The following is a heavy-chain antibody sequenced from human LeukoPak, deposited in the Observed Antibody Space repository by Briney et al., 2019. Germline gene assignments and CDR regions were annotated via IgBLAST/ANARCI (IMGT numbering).Heavy chain of an antibody. CDR2: ISAYNGNT. V-gene: IGHV1-18*01. CDR1: GGTFSSYG. CDR3: ARGTRRGIAAAGAIFDY. J-gene: IGHJ4*02. Sequence: GASVKVSCKASGGTFSSYGISWVRQAPGQGLEWMGWISAYNGNTNYAQKLQGRVTMTTDTSTSTAYMELRSLRSDDTAVYYCARGTRRGIAAAGAIFDYWGQGTLVTVSS. D-gene: IGHD6-13*01.